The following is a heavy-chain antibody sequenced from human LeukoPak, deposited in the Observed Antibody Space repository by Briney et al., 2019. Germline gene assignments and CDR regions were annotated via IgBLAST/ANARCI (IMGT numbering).Heavy chain of an antibody. D-gene: IGHD5-12*01. J-gene: IGHJ4*02. CDR1: GFTFDNYA. V-gene: IGHV3-43D*04. CDR2: ISWDGGSR. Sequence: GGSLRLSCVASGFTFDNYAMHWVRQPPGRGLEWVSLISWDGGSRYYADSVRGRFTISKDNSKNSLYLQMNSLRAEDTAVYYCARVPHSVATLVFFHRFDYWGQGSLVTVSS. CDR3: ARVPHSVATLVFFHRFDY.